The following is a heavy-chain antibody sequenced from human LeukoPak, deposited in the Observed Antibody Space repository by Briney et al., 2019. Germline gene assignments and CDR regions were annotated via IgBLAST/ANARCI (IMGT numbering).Heavy chain of an antibody. D-gene: IGHD3-9*01. V-gene: IGHV4-59*01. Sequence: SETLSLTCTVSGGSISGYYWRWIRQPPGKGLERIGYIRYSGTTNYSPSLKSRATISVDTSKNQFSLNLISVTAADTAIYYCARVSSAGYFHTYYFDYWGQGTLVTVSS. J-gene: IGHJ4*02. CDR1: GGSISGYY. CDR3: ARVSSAGYFHTYYFDY. CDR2: IRYSGTT.